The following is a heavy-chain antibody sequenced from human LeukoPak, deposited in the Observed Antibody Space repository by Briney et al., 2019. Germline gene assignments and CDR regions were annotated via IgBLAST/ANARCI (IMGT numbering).Heavy chain of an antibody. CDR2: ISYDGSNK. Sequence: GRSLRLSCAASGFTFSSYGVHWVRQAPGKGREWVAFISYDGSNKYYADSVKGRFTISRDNSKNTLYLQMNSLRAEDTAVYYCAKDLYYDSSGYYIGYFDYWGQGTLVTVSS. V-gene: IGHV3-30*18. CDR3: AKDLYYDSSGYYIGYFDY. D-gene: IGHD3-22*01. J-gene: IGHJ4*02. CDR1: GFTFSSYG.